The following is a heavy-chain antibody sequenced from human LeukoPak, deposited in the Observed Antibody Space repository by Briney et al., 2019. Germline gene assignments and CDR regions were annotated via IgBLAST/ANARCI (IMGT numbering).Heavy chain of an antibody. CDR3: ARENSGSYREFDY. D-gene: IGHD1-26*01. CDR2: IYTSGNT. J-gene: IGHJ4*02. Sequence: SETLSLTCTVSGGSISSYYWSWIRQPPGKGLEWIGNIYTSGNTNYNPSLKSRVAISVDTSKNQFSLKLSSVTAADTAVFYCARENSGSYREFDYWGQGTLVTVSS. V-gene: IGHV4-4*09. CDR1: GGSISSYY.